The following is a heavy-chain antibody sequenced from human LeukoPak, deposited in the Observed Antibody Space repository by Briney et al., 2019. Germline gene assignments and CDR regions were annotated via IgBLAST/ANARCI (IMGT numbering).Heavy chain of an antibody. J-gene: IGHJ4*02. Sequence: GGSLRLSCAASGFTVSSNYMSWVRQAPGKGLEWVSVIYSGGSTYYADSVRGRFTISRDNAKNTLYLQMNSLRDEDTAVYYCARVGGYNSYFDYWGQGSLVTVSS. CDR2: IYSGGST. D-gene: IGHD5-24*01. CDR3: ARVGGYNSYFDY. CDR1: GFTVSSNY. V-gene: IGHV3-66*01.